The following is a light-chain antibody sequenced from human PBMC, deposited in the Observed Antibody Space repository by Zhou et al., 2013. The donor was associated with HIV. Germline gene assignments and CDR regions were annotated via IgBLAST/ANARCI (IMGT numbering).Light chain of an antibody. CDR2: EDK. J-gene: IGLJ7*01. CDR3: GVWDSTLRVVV. Sequence: QSVLTQPPSVSAAPGQRVTISCSGGGSNIASNSVSWYQQLPGTAPKLIIYEDKNRPSGIPARFSGSKSGTSATLGISGLQTGDEADYYCGVWDSTLRVVVFGGGTRLTVL. V-gene: IGLV1-51*02. CDR1: GSNIASNS.